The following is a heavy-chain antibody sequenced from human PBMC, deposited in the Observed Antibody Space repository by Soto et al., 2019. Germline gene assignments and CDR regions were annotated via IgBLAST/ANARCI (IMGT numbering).Heavy chain of an antibody. CDR2: LWFDGSNE. J-gene: IGHJ6*02. D-gene: IGHD3-10*01. Sequence: PGGSLRLYCAASGFPFSLYDMHWVRQAPGKGLEWVAVLWFDGSNEYYADSVQGRFTISRDNSKNALYLQMDSLRAEDTAVYYCAKVLYASESFDSEEAPYGMDVWGQGTTVTVS. V-gene: IGHV3-33*06. CDR1: GFPFSLYD. CDR3: AKVLYASESFDSEEAPYGMDV.